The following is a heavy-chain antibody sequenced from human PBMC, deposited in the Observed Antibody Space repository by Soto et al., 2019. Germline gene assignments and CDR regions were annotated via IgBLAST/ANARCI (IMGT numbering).Heavy chain of an antibody. V-gene: IGHV5-51*01. J-gene: IGHJ4*02. Sequence: GESLKISCKGSGYNFAGYWIAWVRQMPGKGVELMGIIYSSDSDTRYRPSFQGQVAISADKSISSAYLQWSSLRASDTAMYYCARGGVSTRTFDYWGQGTPVTVSS. CDR1: GYNFAGYW. D-gene: IGHD3-3*01. CDR3: ARGGVSTRTFDY. CDR2: IYSSDSDT.